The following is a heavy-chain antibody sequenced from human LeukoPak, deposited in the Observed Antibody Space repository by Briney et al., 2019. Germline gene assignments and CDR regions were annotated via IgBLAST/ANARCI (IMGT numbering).Heavy chain of an antibody. V-gene: IGHV3-11*04. CDR2: ISSSGSTI. CDR3: ARVPGYCSSTSCPYWYFDL. D-gene: IGHD2-2*01. Sequence: GGSLRLSCAASGFTFSEYYMSWIRQAPGKGLEWVSYISSSGSTIYYADSVKGRFTISRDNAKNSLYLQMNSLRAEDTAVYYCARVPGYCSSTSCPYWYFDLWGRGTLVSVSS. CDR1: GFTFSEYY. J-gene: IGHJ2*01.